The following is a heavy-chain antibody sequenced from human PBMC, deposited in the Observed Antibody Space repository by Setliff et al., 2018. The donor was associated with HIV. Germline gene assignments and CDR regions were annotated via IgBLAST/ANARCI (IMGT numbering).Heavy chain of an antibody. V-gene: IGHV1-46*01. CDR3: ARDGVRGYDSSGYLFSWVRRFHHDYYYYYMDV. D-gene: IGHD3-22*01. CDR1: GYTFTSYY. J-gene: IGHJ6*03. CDR2: INPSGGST. Sequence: ASVKVSCKASGYTFTSYYMHWVRQAPGQGLEWVGIINPSGGSTSYAQKFQGRVTMTRDTSTSTVYMELSSLRSEDTAVYYCARDGVRGYDSSGYLFSWVRRFHHDYYYYYMDVRGKGTTVTVSS.